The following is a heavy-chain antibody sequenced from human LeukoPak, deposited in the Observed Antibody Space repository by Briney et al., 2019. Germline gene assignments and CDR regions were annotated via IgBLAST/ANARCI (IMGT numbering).Heavy chain of an antibody. Sequence: SETLSLTCTVSGGSISSYYWSWIRQPPGKGLEWIGYMYYSGSTNYNPSLKSRVTISIDTSKNQFSLKLSSVTAADTAVYYCARARRDLLAFDLWGQGTMVTVSS. V-gene: IGHV4-59*01. J-gene: IGHJ3*01. CDR1: GGSISSYY. CDR3: ARARRDLLAFDL. D-gene: IGHD1-26*01. CDR2: MYYSGST.